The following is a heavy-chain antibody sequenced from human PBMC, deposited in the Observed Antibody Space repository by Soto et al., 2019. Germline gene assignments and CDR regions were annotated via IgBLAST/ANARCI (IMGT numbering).Heavy chain of an antibody. CDR2: ISSSSSTI. CDR3: ARFEVGATLSLHDPFDI. J-gene: IGHJ3*02. Sequence: PGGSLRLSCAASGFTFSSYSMNWVRQAPGKGLEWVSYISSSSSTIYYADSVKGRFTISRDNAKNSLYLQMNSLRDEDTAVYYCARFEVGATLSLHDPFDIWGQGTMVTVS. CDR1: GFTFSSYS. V-gene: IGHV3-48*02. D-gene: IGHD1-26*01.